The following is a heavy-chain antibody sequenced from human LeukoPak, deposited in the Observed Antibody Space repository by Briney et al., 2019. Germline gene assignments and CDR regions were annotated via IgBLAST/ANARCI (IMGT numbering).Heavy chain of an antibody. CDR1: EFTFSTYS. D-gene: IGHD3-9*01. CDR2: ISSSSSYI. Sequence: KPGGSLRLSCAASEFTFSTYSMNWVRQAPGKGLEWVSSISSSSSYIYYADSVKGRFTISRDNAKNSLYLQMNSLRAEDTAVYYCARGRLYYDILTDYSYYYGMDVWGKGTMVTVSS. J-gene: IGHJ6*04. CDR3: ARGRLYYDILTDYSYYYGMDV. V-gene: IGHV3-21*01.